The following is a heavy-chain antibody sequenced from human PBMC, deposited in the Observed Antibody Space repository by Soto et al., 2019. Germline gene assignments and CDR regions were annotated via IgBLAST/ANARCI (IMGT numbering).Heavy chain of an antibody. CDR1: GYTFSDYY. CDR2: IDTSSTKI. Sequence: QVQLVESGGDLVKRGGSLRLSFAASGYTFSDYYMSWIRQAPGKGLEWISYIDTSSTKIYYAYSVKGRFTISRDNAKNSLYLEMNSLRDEDTAVYYCASHYDMWSGYLSPVDYWGQGTLVTVSS. V-gene: IGHV3-11*01. J-gene: IGHJ4*02. D-gene: IGHD3-3*01. CDR3: ASHYDMWSGYLSPVDY.